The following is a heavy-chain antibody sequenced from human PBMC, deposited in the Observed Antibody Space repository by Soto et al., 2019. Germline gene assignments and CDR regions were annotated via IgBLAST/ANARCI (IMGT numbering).Heavy chain of an antibody. V-gene: IGHV3-7*05. D-gene: IGHD1-7*01. J-gene: IGHJ4*02. CDR3: TGDQGITGTTGDFDY. CDR2: IKQDGTEK. Sequence: EVQLVESGGGLVQPGGSLRLSCAASGFTFSGHWMTWVRQAPGKGLEWVANIKQDGTEKHYVGSVRGRFTISRENAKNSLYLQMYSLRAEDTAVYYCTGDQGITGTTGDFDYWGQGTLVTVSS. CDR1: GFTFSGHW.